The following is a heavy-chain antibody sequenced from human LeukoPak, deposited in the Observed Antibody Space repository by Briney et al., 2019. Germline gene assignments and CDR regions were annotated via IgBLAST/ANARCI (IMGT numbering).Heavy chain of an antibody. CDR2: ISSTGGST. J-gene: IGHJ4*02. D-gene: IGHD6-19*01. Sequence: GGSLRLSCSASGFTFSSYAMHWVRQAPGKGLEYVSAISSTGGSTYYADSVKGRFTISRDNSKNTLYLQMSSLRAEDTAVYYCVKVNEQWLVQGRRHNYFDYWGQGTLVTVSS. CDR1: GFTFSSYA. CDR3: VKVNEQWLVQGRRHNYFDY. V-gene: IGHV3-64D*09.